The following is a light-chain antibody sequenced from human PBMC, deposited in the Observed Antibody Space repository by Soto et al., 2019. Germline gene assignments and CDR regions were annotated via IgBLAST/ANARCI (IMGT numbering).Light chain of an antibody. CDR2: DAS. J-gene: IGKJ3*01. Sequence: DIQMTQSPSTLSASVGDRVTITCRASQSISSWLAWYQQKPWKAPKLLIYDASSLESGVPSRFSGSGSGTEFTLTISSLQPDDFATYCCQQYNSYSVTFGPGTKVDIK. CDR1: QSISSW. CDR3: QQYNSYSVT. V-gene: IGKV1-5*01.